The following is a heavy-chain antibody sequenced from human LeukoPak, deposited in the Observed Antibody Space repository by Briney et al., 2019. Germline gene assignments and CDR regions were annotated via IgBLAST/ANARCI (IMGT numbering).Heavy chain of an antibody. CDR3: ARDRVGASLGYNWFDP. CDR2: ISSNGGST. CDR1: GFTFSSYA. V-gene: IGHV3-64*01. J-gene: IGHJ5*02. Sequence: GGSLRLSCAASGFTFSSYAMHWARQAPGKGLEYVSAISSNGGSTYYANSVKGRFTISRDNSKNTLYLQMGSLRAEDMAVYYCARDRVGASLGYNWFDPWGQGTLVTVSS. D-gene: IGHD1-26*01.